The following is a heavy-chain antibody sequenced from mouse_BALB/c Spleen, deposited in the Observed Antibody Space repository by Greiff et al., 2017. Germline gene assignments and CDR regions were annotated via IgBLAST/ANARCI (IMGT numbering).Heavy chain of an antibody. V-gene: IGHV3-2*02. J-gene: IGHJ4*01. CDR1: GYSITSDYA. CDR3: ARRFYSYAMDY. Sequence: VQLKESGPGLVKPSQSLSLTCTVTGYSITSDYAWNWIRQFPGNKLEWMGYISYSGSTSYNPSLKSRISITRDTSKNQFFLQLNSVTTEDTATYYCARRFYSYAMDYWGQGTSVTVSS. CDR2: ISYSGST.